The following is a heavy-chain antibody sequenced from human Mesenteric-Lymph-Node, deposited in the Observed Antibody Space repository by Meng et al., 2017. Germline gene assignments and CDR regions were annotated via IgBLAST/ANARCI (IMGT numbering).Heavy chain of an antibody. CDR3: ARGGATPMIIKY. CDR2: VYHNGVT. V-gene: IGHV4-34*10. Sequence: QLQLQESGPGRGKPAETLSRTCAAYGGSLSGDDWRWIRQPPGKGLEWMGEVYHNGVTKYSPSLRSRVVISIDTSKNQFSLNLRSVSAADTAMYYCARGGATPMIIKYWGPGTLVTVSS. D-gene: IGHD3-10*01. J-gene: IGHJ4*02. CDR1: GGSLSGDD.